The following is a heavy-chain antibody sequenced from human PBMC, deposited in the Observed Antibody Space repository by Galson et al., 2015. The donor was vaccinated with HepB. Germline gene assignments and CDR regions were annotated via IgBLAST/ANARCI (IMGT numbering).Heavy chain of an antibody. CDR3: TGRNHYYMDV. CDR2: IRSKANSYAT. Sequence: SLRLSCAASGFTFSGSAMHWVRQASGKGLEWVGRIRSKANSYATAYAASVKGRFTISRDDSKNTAYLQMNSLKTEDTAVYYCTGRNHYYMDVWGKGTTVTVSS. J-gene: IGHJ6*03. D-gene: IGHD1-14*01. V-gene: IGHV3-73*01. CDR1: GFTFSGSA.